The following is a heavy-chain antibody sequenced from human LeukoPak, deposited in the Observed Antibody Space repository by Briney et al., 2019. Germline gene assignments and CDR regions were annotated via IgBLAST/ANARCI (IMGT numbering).Heavy chain of an antibody. CDR2: IYYSGST. CDR1: GGSISSYY. Sequence: SETLSLTCTVSGGSISSYYWSWIRQPPGKGLEWIGYIYYSGSTNYNPSLKSRVTISVDTSKNQFSLKLSSVTAADTAVYYCARVGYYDILTGYYSWYFDLWGRGTLVTVSS. D-gene: IGHD3-9*01. CDR3: ARVGYYDILTGYYSWYFDL. J-gene: IGHJ2*01. V-gene: IGHV4-59*01.